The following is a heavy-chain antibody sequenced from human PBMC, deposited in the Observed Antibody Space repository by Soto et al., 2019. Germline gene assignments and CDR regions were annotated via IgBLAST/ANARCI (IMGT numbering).Heavy chain of an antibody. CDR1: GGTFSSYR. Sequence: ASVKVSCKASGGTFSSYRINWVRQAPGQGLEWVGGIVPIYRTADYAQKFQGRVTITADESARTAYMEPRGLKSQDTAVYYCARDSGAKLSSSWGQGTLVTVSS. CDR3: ARDSGAKLSSS. V-gene: IGHV1-69*13. J-gene: IGHJ4*02. CDR2: IVPIYRTA. D-gene: IGHD6-13*01.